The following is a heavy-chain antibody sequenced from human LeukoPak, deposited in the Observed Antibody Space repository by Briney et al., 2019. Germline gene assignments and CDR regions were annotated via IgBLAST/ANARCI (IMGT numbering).Heavy chain of an antibody. CDR2: ISYDGSSK. CDR1: GFTFSSYA. V-gene: IGHV3-30*04. D-gene: IGHD3-22*01. Sequence: GGSLRLSCAASGFTFSSYAMHWVRQAPGKGLEWVAVISYDGSSKYYADSVKGRFTISRDNSKNTLYLQMNSLRAEDTAVYYCAKVYSSGYPYFDYWGQGTLVTVSS. CDR3: AKVYSSGYPYFDY. J-gene: IGHJ4*02.